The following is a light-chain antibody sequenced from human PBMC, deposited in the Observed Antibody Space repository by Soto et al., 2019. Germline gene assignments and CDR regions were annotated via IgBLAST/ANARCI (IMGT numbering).Light chain of an antibody. CDR1: SIDVGGYNY. Sequence: QSVLTHPASVSGSPGQSITSSCTGTSIDVGGYNYVSWYQQHPGKTPKLMIYEVSNRPSGVSNRFSGSKSGNTASLTISGLQAEDAADYYCTSYTTSNTFYVFGTGTKVTVL. CDR2: EVS. J-gene: IGLJ1*01. V-gene: IGLV2-14*01. CDR3: TSYTTSNTFYV.